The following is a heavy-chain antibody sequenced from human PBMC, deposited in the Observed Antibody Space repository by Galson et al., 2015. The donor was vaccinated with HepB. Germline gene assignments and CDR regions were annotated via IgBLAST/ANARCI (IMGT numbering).Heavy chain of an antibody. Sequence: SLRLSCAASGFTYSDYYMRWIRQAPGKGLEWVSYISSSSSYTNYADSVKGRFTISRDNAKNSLYLQMNSLRAEDTAVYYCARDRREYGMDVWGQGTTVTVSS. J-gene: IGHJ6*02. CDR1: GFTYSDYY. CDR3: ARDRREYGMDV. CDR2: ISSSSSYT. V-gene: IGHV3-11*05.